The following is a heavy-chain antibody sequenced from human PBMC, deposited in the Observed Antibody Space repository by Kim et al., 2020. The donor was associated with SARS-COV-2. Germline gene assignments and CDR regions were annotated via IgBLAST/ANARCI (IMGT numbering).Heavy chain of an antibody. D-gene: IGHD6-6*01. CDR1: GISFNSYA. Sequence: GGSLRLSCVASGISFNSYAMSWVRQAPGKGLEWASAINGVGSNTFYANSVKGRFTISRDNSKNTLYLHMNGLRPEDTAVYFCAKDSSHYRFFDYWGQGTLVTVSS. CDR3: AKDSSHYRFFDY. J-gene: IGHJ4*02. CDR2: INGVGSNT. V-gene: IGHV3-23*01.